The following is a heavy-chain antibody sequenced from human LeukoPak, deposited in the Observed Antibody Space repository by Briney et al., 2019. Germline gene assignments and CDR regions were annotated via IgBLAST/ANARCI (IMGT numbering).Heavy chain of an antibody. CDR3: ARDPRRYYYGSGTTSAWFDP. D-gene: IGHD3-10*01. V-gene: IGHV3-74*01. CDR2: INSDGSST. Sequence: GGSLRPSCAASGFTFSSYWMHWVRQAPGKGLVWVSRINSDGSSTSYADSVKGRFTISRDNAKNTLYLQMNSLRAEDTAVYYCARDPRRYYYGSGTTSAWFDPWGQGTLVTVSS. J-gene: IGHJ5*02. CDR1: GFTFSSYW.